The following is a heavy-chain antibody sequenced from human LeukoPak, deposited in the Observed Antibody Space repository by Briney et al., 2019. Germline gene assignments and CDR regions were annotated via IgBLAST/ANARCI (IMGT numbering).Heavy chain of an antibody. J-gene: IGHJ4*02. Sequence: PGGSLRLSCAVSGFTSSSYEMNWVRQAPGKGLEWVSYISSGGSAIYYADSVRGRFTISRDNARNSLYLQMNSLRIEDTAVYYCVSGYRNGVDYWGQGILVTVSS. V-gene: IGHV3-48*03. D-gene: IGHD5-12*01. CDR2: ISSGGSAI. CDR1: GFTSSSYE. CDR3: VSGYRNGVDY.